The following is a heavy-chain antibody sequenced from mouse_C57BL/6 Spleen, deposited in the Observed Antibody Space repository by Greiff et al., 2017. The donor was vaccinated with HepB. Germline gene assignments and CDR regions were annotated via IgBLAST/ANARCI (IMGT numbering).Heavy chain of an antibody. Sequence: QVQLKESGAELVKPGASVKLSCKASGYTFTEYTIHWVKQRSGQGLEWIGWFYPGSGSIKYNEKFKDKATLTADKSSSTVYMELSRLTSEDSAVYFCARHEGYYGSYYYAMDYWGQGTSVTVSS. D-gene: IGHD1-1*01. J-gene: IGHJ4*01. CDR3: ARHEGYYGSYYYAMDY. V-gene: IGHV1-62-2*01. CDR1: GYTFTEYT. CDR2: FYPGSGSI.